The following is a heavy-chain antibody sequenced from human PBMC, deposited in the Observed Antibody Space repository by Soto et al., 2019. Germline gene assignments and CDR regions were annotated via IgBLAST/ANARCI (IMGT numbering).Heavy chain of an antibody. V-gene: IGHV1-46*01. Sequence: ASVKVSCKASGYTFTSYYMHWVRQAPGQGLEWMGIINPSGGSTSYAQKFQGRVTMTRDTSTSTVYMELSSLRSEDTAVYYCARDPMRITMVRGVFYYCIDVWGQGTTVTVSS. CDR2: INPSGGST. CDR3: ARDPMRITMVRGVFYYCIDV. J-gene: IGHJ6*02. CDR1: GYTFTSYY. D-gene: IGHD3-10*01.